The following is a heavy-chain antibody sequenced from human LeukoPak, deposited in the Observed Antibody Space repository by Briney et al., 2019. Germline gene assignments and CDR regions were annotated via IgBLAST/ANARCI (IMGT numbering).Heavy chain of an antibody. CDR3: ARDAPLFDP. Sequence: SETLSLTCTVSGGSISSYYWSWIRQPPGKGLEWIGHIYYSGSTNYNPSLKSRVTISVDTSKNQFSLKLSSVTAADTAVYYCARDAPLFDPWGQGTLVTVSS. CDR1: GGSISSYY. CDR2: IYYSGST. J-gene: IGHJ5*02. V-gene: IGHV4-59*01.